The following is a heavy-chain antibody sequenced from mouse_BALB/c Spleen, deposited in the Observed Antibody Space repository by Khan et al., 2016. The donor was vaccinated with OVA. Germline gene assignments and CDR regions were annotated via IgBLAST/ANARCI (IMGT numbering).Heavy chain of an antibody. V-gene: IGHV1-4*01. CDR1: AYTFTTYT. CDR3: VRGGAYYRSDGWFAY. J-gene: IGHJ3*01. CDR2: IIPSNDYT. Sequence: QVQLKQSGAELARPGASVKMSCKASAYTFTTYTIHWVKQRPGQGLEWIGYIIPSNDYTNYNQKFKDRATLTADKSSSTAYMQLSSLTSEDSAVYYCVRGGAYYRSDGWFAYWGQGTLVTVSA. D-gene: IGHD2-14*01.